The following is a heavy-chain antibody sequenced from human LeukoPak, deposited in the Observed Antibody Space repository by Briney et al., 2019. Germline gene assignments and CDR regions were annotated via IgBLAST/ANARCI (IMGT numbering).Heavy chain of an antibody. D-gene: IGHD3-22*01. CDR3: ARGYYYDTTGYVEYFQN. J-gene: IGHJ1*01. V-gene: IGHV4-31*03. CDR2: IYYSGST. CDR1: GGSISSGTYY. Sequence: SETLSLTCTVSGGSISSGTYYWPWIRQHPGKGLEWIGYIYYSGSTYYNPSLKSRLTISVDTSKNQFSLKLSSVTAADAAVYYCARGYYYDTTGYVEYFQNWGQGTLVTVSS.